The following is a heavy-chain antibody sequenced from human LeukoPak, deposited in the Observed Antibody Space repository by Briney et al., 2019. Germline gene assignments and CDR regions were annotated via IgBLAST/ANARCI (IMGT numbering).Heavy chain of an antibody. J-gene: IGHJ4*02. CDR1: GYTFTGYY. CDR2: INPNSGST. V-gene: IGHV1-2*02. Sequence: ASVKVSCKASGYTFTGYYMHWVRQPPAQGLEWMGWINPNSGSTNYAQKFQGRVTMTRHTSINTAYMELSRLRSDDTPVYYFARDRGSFNLDYWGQGTLVTVPS. CDR3: ARDRGSFNLDY. D-gene: IGHD1-26*01.